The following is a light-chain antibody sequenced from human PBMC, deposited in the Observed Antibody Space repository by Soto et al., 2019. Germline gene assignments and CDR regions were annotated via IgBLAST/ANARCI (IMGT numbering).Light chain of an antibody. V-gene: IGKV3-15*01. Sequence: EIVMTQSPATLSVSPGERATLSCRASQSVRGNLAWYQQKPGQSPRLLIYGASSRATGIPARFSGSGSGTEFTLNNSSLQSEEFAVYYCQQYNNWPFITFGQGTRLEIK. CDR2: GAS. J-gene: IGKJ5*01. CDR1: QSVRGN. CDR3: QQYNNWPFIT.